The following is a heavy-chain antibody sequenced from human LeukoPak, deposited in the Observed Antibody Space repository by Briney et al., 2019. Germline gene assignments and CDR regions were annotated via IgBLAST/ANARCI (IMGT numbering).Heavy chain of an antibody. J-gene: IGHJ6*02. CDR1: GYTFASYG. CDR3: ASVSCGYNCHYGMDV. V-gene: IGHV1-18*01. D-gene: IGHD5-18*01. CDR2: VSAYNGNT. Sequence: PVASVKVSCKASGYTFASYGISWLRQAPGQGLEWVGWVSAYNGNTKYAQKVQGRVSMTTDTSTSTAYMELRSLRSDDTALYYCASVSCGYNCHYGMDVWGQGTTVTVSS.